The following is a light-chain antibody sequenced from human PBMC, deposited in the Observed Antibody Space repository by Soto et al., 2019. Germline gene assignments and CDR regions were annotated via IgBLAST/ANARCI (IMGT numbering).Light chain of an antibody. J-gene: IGKJ2*01. CDR3: QQGHNWPLT. Sequence: EIVMTQSPATLSVSPGERATLSCRASQSISSELAWYQQRPGQPPRLLIYGASTRATGVPDRLTGSGSGSDFTLNISGLQSVDFAVYYCQQGHNWPLTFGQGTRLEI. V-gene: IGKV3-15*01. CDR2: GAS. CDR1: QSISSE.